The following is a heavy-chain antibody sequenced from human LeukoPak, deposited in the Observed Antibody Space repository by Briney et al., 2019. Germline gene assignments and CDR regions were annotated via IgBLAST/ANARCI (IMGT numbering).Heavy chain of an antibody. J-gene: IGHJ4*02. V-gene: IGHV3-7*01. CDR2: IKQDGSEK. CDR3: ARDTTYSGYDPRIAVAGPRWY. CDR1: GFTFSSYW. D-gene: IGHD6-19*01. Sequence: GGSLRLSCAASGFTFSSYWMSCVRQAPGKGLEWVANIKQDGSEKYYVDSVKGRFTISRDNAKNSLYLQMNSLRAEDTAVYYCARDTTYSGYDPRIAVAGPRWYWGQGTLVTVSS.